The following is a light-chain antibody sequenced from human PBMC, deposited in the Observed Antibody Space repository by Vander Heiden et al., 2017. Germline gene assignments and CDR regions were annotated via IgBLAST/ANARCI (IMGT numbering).Light chain of an antibody. CDR3: QQYGTAPRA. CDR1: QSVSSIY. CDR2: GGS. V-gene: IGKV3-20*01. J-gene: IGKJ2*01. Sequence: EIVLPQSPGTLSLSPGERATLSCRTSQSVSSIYLAWYQQKHGQAPRLLIYGGSSRATGIPDRFSGSGSGTDFTLTINRLEPEDFAVYFCQQYGTAPRAFGQGTKLEIK.